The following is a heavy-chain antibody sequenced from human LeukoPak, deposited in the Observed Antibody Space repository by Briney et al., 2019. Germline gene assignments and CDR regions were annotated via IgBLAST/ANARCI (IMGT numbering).Heavy chain of an antibody. Sequence: GGSLRLSCAASGFTFSRYSMNWVRQAPGKGLEWVSFISSTSSFIYYADSVKGRFTISRDNTKNSMYLQMNSLRAEDAAVYYCARGTSSWYGVDYWGQGTLVTVSS. J-gene: IGHJ4*02. CDR1: GFTFSRYS. V-gene: IGHV3-21*01. CDR2: ISSTSSFI. CDR3: ARGTSSWYGVDY. D-gene: IGHD6-13*01.